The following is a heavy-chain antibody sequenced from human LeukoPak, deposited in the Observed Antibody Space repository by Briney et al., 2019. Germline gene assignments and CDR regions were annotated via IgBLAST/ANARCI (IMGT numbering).Heavy chain of an antibody. CDR3: TRGSSGRRDN. CDR2: MNPNSGHT. V-gene: IGHV1-8*01. CDR1: GYTFTSCD. J-gene: IGHJ4*02. Sequence: GASVKLSCKASGYTFTSCDINWVRQATGQGLEWMGWMNPNSGHTGYGHSFQGRITMTRDISIGTAYMELSNLTSEDTAIYYCTRGSSGRRDNWGQGTVVTVSA. D-gene: IGHD6-19*01.